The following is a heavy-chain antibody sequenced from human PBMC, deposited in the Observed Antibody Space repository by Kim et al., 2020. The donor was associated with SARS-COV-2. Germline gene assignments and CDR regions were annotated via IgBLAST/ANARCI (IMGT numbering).Heavy chain of an antibody. Sequence: GGSLRLSCAASGFTFDDYTMHWVRQAPGKGLEWVSLISWDGGSTYYADSVKGRFTISRDNSKNSLYLQMNSLRTEDTALYYCAKVFQPYDSSGYLDYWGQGTLVTVSS. J-gene: IGHJ4*02. CDR3: AKVFQPYDSSGYLDY. CDR1: GFTFDDYT. CDR2: ISWDGGST. D-gene: IGHD3-22*01. V-gene: IGHV3-43*01.